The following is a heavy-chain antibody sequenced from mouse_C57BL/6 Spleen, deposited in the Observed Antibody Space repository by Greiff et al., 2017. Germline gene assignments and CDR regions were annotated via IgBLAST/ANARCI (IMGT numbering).Heavy chain of an antibody. CDR3: ASVYYDDDDYFDY. D-gene: IGHD2-4*01. V-gene: IGHV1-53*01. J-gene: IGHJ2*01. Sequence: QVHVKQPGTELVKPGASVKLSCKASGYTFTSYWMHWVKQRPGQGLEWIGNINPSNGGTNYNEKFKSKATLTVDKSSSTAYMQLSSLTSEDSAVYYCASVYYDDDDYFDYWGQGTTLTVSS. CDR1: GYTFTSYW. CDR2: INPSNGGT.